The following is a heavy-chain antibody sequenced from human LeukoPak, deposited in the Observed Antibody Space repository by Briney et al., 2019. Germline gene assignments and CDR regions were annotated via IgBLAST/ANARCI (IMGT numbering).Heavy chain of an antibody. J-gene: IGHJ4*02. V-gene: IGHV4-59*11. Sequence: PSETLSLTCTVSGGSISSHYWSWIRQPPGKGLEWIGYIYYSGSTNYNPSLKSRVTISVDTSKNQFSLKLSSVTAADTAAYYCARDRYYYDSSGYYYFDYWGQGTLVTVSS. CDR3: ARDRYYYDSSGYYYFDY. CDR1: GGSISSHY. CDR2: IYYSGST. D-gene: IGHD3-22*01.